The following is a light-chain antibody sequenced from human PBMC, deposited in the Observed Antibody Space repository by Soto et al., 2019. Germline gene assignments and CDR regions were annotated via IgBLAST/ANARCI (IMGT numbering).Light chain of an antibody. CDR2: EVS. J-gene: IGLJ1*01. CDR1: SSDVGGYNY. Sequence: QSVLTQPPSASGCPGQSVTIPCTGTSSDVGGYNYVSWYQQHPGKAPQLMIYEVSNRPSGVSNRFSGSTSGNTASLTISGLQAEDEADYYCSSYSSTSTPSYVFGTGTKVTVL. CDR3: SSYSSTSTPSYV. V-gene: IGLV2-14*01.